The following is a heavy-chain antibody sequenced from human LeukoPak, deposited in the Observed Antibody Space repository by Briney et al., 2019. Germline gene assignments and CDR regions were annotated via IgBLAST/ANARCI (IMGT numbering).Heavy chain of an antibody. CDR3: ARDLESSSSLDY. J-gene: IGHJ4*02. CDR2: INPNSGGT. V-gene: IGHV1-2*02. CDR1: GYTFTDYY. D-gene: IGHD6-6*01. Sequence: ASVKVSCKASGYTFTDYYIHWVRQAPGQGLEWMGWINPNSGGTNYAQKFQGRVTMTRDTSISTAYMELSSLRSDDTAVYYCARDLESSSSLDYWGQGTLVTVSS.